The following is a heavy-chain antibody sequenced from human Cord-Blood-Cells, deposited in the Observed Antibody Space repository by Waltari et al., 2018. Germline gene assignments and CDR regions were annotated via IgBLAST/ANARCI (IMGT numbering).Heavy chain of an antibody. D-gene: IGHD6-19*01. J-gene: IGHJ4*02. V-gene: IGHV4-61*01. CDR3: ARSGSGWYFDY. CDR2: IYYSGST. Sequence: QVQLQESGPGLVKPSETLSLTCTVSGGSVSSGRYCWSWIRQPPGKGLEWIGYIYYSGSTNYNPSLKSRVTISVDTSKNQFSLKLSSVTAADTAVYYCARSGSGWYFDYWGQGTLVTVSS. CDR1: GGSVSSGRYC.